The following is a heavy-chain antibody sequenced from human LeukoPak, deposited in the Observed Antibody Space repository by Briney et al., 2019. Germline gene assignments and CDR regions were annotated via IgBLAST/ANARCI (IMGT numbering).Heavy chain of an antibody. CDR3: ARVGSSGWPNWFDP. D-gene: IGHD6-19*01. CDR1: GGSISSDGYS. CDR2: IYYSGST. V-gene: IGHV4-61*08. Sequence: PSETLSLTCAVSGGSISSDGYSWSWIRQPPGKGLEWIGYIYYSGSTNYNPSLKSRVTISVDTSKNQFSLKLSSVTAADTAVYYCARVGSSGWPNWFDPWGQGTLVTVSS. J-gene: IGHJ5*02.